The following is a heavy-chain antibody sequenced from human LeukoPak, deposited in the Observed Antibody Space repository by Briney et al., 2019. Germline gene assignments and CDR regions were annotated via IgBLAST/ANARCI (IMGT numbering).Heavy chain of an antibody. Sequence: ASVKVSCKASGYTFTGYYMHWVRQAPGQGLEWMGWINPNSGGTNYAQKFQGRVTMTRDTSISTAYMELSRLRSDDTAVYYCARDLVYCTNGVCFTAPPLNWFDPWGQETLVTVSS. D-gene: IGHD2-8*01. J-gene: IGHJ5*02. CDR3: ARDLVYCTNGVCFTAPPLNWFDP. CDR1: GYTFTGYY. CDR2: INPNSGGT. V-gene: IGHV1-2*02.